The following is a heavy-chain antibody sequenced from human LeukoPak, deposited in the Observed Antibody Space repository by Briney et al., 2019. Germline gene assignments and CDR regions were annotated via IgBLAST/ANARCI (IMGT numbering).Heavy chain of an antibody. CDR3: ARRSATGTFDP. V-gene: IGHV1-46*01. D-gene: IGHD4-17*01. CDR2: INPSGGST. J-gene: IGHJ5*02. CDR1: GYTFTSYY. Sequence: ASVEVSCKASGYTFTSYYMHWVRQAPGQGLEWMGIINPSGGSTSYAQKFQGRVTMTRDTSTSTVYMGLSSLRSEDTAVYYCARRSATGTFDPWGQGTLVTVSS.